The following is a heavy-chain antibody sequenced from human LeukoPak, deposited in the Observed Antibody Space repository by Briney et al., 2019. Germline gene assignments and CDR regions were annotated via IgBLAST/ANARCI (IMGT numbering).Heavy chain of an antibody. Sequence: GGSLRLSCAASGFTFSNYAMTWVRQAPGKGLEWVSGISGSGVSTYYADSVKGRFTISRENSRNTLYLQMNSLRVEDTAVYYCAKGLRGYYYAMDVWGQGTTVTVSS. V-gene: IGHV3-23*01. J-gene: IGHJ6*02. CDR1: GFTFSNYA. CDR3: AKGLRGYYYAMDV. CDR2: ISGSGVST.